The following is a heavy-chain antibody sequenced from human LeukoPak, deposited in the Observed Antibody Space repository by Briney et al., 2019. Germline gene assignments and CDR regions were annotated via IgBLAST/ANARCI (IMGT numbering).Heavy chain of an antibody. CDR2: INVNSGGT. J-gene: IGHJ4*02. CDR3: ARSPHILTGENFDF. V-gene: IGHV1-2*02. Sequence: ASLKVSCTASGYTFTDDYIHWVRQAPGQGLERMGWINVNSGGTNYAQKFYARVTMTRDTSISTAYMELSRLRSDDTAVFYCARSPHILTGENFDFWGQGTLVTVSS. D-gene: IGHD3-9*01. CDR1: GYTFTDDY.